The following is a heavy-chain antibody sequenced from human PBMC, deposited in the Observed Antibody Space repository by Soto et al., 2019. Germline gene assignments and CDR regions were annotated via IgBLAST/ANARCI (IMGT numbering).Heavy chain of an antibody. Sequence: QVQLVQSGAEVKKPGASVKVSCKASGYTFISYSISWVRQAPGQGLEWMGWINTYNGNTNYAQELQGRVTMTTDTSTSTAYMELRSLRSDHTAVYYCARESSGWYLGSDYWGQGTLVTVSS. CDR2: INTYNGNT. V-gene: IGHV1-18*04. D-gene: IGHD6-19*01. CDR1: GYTFISYS. J-gene: IGHJ4*02. CDR3: ARESSGWYLGSDY.